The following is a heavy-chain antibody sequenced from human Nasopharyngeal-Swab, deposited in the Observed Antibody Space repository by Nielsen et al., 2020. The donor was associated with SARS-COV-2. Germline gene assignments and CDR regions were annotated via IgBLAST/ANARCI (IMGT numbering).Heavy chain of an antibody. CDR3: AREGSYGPVSYMDV. V-gene: IGHV3-21*01. CDR1: GFTFSSYS. D-gene: IGHD5-18*01. J-gene: IGHJ6*03. CDR2: ISSSSSYI. Sequence: GESLKISCAASGFTFSSYSMNWVRRAPGKGLEWVSSISSSSSYIYYADSVKGRFTISRDNAKNSLYLQMNSLRAEDTAVYYCAREGSYGPVSYMDVWGKGTTVTVSS.